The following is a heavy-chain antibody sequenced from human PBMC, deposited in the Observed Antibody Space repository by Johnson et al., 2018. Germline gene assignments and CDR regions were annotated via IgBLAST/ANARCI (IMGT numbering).Heavy chain of an antibody. D-gene: IGHD3-10*01. CDR1: GFTFSSYG. J-gene: IGHJ3*02. V-gene: IGHV3-30*03. CDR2: ISYDGSNK. Sequence: QVQLVESGGGVVQXGRSLRLXCAASGFTFSSYGMHWVRQAPGKGLEWVAVISYDGSNKYYADSVKGRFTISSDNSKKTLYLQMNSLRAEDTAVYYCARGGSDITMVRGAADAFDIWGQGTMVTVSS. CDR3: ARGGSDITMVRGAADAFDI.